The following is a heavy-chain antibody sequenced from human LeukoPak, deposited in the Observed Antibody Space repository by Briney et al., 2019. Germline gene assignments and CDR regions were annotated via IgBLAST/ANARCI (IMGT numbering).Heavy chain of an antibody. CDR2: ISWNSGSI. J-gene: IGHJ4*02. Sequence: SLRLSCSASGFTFDDYSMHLVRQAPGKGLEWVSGISWNSGSIGYADSVKGRFTISRDNAKNSLYLQMNSLRAEDTALYYCAKDSRPDYGDLDYWGQGTLVTVSS. V-gene: IGHV3-9*01. D-gene: IGHD4-17*01. CDR1: GFTFDDYS. CDR3: AKDSRPDYGDLDY.